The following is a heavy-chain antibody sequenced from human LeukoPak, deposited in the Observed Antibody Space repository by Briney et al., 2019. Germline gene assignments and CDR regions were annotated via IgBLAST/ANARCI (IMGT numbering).Heavy chain of an antibody. J-gene: IGHJ4*02. CDR2: IYNSGRS. V-gene: IGHV4-39*07. Sequence: SETLSLTCTVSGDSISSTSYFWGWIRQPPGKGLEWIGSIYNSGRSHYNPSLKSRVTISVDTSKNQFSLKLSSVTAADTAVYYCARSKYRGYYFDYWGQGTLVTVSS. D-gene: IGHD6-6*01. CDR3: ARSKYRGYYFDY. CDR1: GDSISSTSYF.